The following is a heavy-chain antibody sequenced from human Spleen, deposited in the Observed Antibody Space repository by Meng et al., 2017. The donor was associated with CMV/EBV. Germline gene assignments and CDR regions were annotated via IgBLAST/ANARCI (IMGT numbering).Heavy chain of an antibody. CDR1: GFTFSSYS. V-gene: IGHV3-30*02. CDR3: ARGMYYDFWSGSQRSGLDV. Sequence: GESLKISCAASGFTFSSYSMNWVRQAPGKGLEWVAFIRYDGSNKYYADSVKGRFTISRENAKNSLYLQMNSLRAGDTAVYYCARGMYYDFWSGSQRSGLDVWGQGTTVTVSS. D-gene: IGHD3-3*01. J-gene: IGHJ6*02. CDR2: IRYDGSNK.